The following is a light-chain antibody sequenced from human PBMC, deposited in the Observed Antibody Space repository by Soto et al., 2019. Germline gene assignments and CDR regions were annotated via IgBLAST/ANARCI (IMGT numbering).Light chain of an antibody. J-gene: IGLJ1*01. CDR1: SSDVGGYDY. Sequence: QDVLPEPPSASGSPGQSVTISCTGTSSDVGGYDYVSWYQQHPGKAPKLMIYEVTIRPSGVSDRFSGSKSGNTASLTVSGLQAEDEADYYCSSYTGGNPSYVFGTGTKVTVL. CDR2: EVT. CDR3: SSYTGGNPSYV. V-gene: IGLV2-8*01.